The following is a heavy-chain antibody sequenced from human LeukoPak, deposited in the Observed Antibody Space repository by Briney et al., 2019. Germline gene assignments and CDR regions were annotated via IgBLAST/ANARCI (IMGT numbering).Heavy chain of an antibody. Sequence: SVKVSCKASGGTFSSYAISWVRQAPGQGLEWMGRIIPIFGIANYAQKFQGRVTITADKSTSTAYMGLSSLRSEDTAVYYCARRIVGAPGGYYYYGMDVWGQGTTVTVSS. CDR2: IIPIFGIA. CDR1: GGTFSSYA. J-gene: IGHJ6*02. CDR3: ARRIVGAPGGYYYYGMDV. V-gene: IGHV1-69*04. D-gene: IGHD1-26*01.